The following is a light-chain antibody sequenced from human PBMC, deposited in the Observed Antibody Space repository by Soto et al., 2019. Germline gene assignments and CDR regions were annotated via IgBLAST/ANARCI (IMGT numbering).Light chain of an antibody. CDR2: DVT. CDR1: SSDFGGYNY. CDR3: SSYTTTTTVVA. Sequence: QSALTQPASVSGSPGQSITISCSGTSSDFGGYNYVSWYQQHPGKAPKLLIYDVTNRPSGVSNRFSDSKFGNTASLTISGLQAEDEGDYYCSSYTTTTTVVAFGGGTKLTVL. J-gene: IGLJ2*01. V-gene: IGLV2-14*03.